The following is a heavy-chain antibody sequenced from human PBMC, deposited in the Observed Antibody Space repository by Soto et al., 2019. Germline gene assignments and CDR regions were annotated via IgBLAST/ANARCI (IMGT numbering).Heavy chain of an antibody. Sequence: QVQLVQSGAEVRKPGSSVRVSCKASGGSFNRHTISWVRQAPGQGLEWMGGIIPTFGTANHAKKFQGRVTIIADESTSTVYMELSSLRSDDTAIYYCARGWGYDSTDYYYAYWGQGTLVIVSS. V-gene: IGHV1-69*01. CDR3: ARGWGYDSTDYYYAY. CDR1: GGSFNRHT. J-gene: IGHJ4*02. D-gene: IGHD3-22*01. CDR2: IIPTFGTA.